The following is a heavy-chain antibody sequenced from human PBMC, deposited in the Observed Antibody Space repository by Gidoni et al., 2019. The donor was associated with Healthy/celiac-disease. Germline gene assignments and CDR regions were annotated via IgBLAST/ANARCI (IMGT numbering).Heavy chain of an antibody. D-gene: IGHD6-19*01. V-gene: IGHV3-33*01. J-gene: IGHJ4*02. CDR2: IWSDGSNK. CDR3: ARASKAVAGTPSDFDY. CDR1: GFTFSIYG. Sequence: QVQLVESGGGVVQPGRSLRLSCAASGFTFSIYGLHWVRQAPGKGLEWVAVIWSDGSNKYYADSVKGRFTISRDNSKNTLYLQMNSLRAEDTAVYYCARASKAVAGTPSDFDYWGQGTLVTVSS.